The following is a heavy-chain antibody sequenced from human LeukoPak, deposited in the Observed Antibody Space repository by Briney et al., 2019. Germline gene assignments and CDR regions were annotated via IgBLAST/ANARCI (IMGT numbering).Heavy chain of an antibody. V-gene: IGHV4-4*09. Sequence: SETLSLTCTVSGGSISSYYWSWIRQPPGKGLEWIGYIYTSGSTNYNPSLKSRVTISVDTSKNQFSLKLSSVTAADTAVYYCARHLLGGCDQPFDYWGQGTLVTVSS. CDR2: IYTSGST. D-gene: IGHD5-12*01. CDR1: GGSISSYY. CDR3: ARHLLGGCDQPFDY. J-gene: IGHJ4*02.